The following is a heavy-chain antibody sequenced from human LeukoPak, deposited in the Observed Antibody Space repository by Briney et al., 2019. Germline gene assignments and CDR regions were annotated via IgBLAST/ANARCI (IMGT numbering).Heavy chain of an antibody. CDR1: GGTLSSYT. V-gene: IGHV1-69*13. CDR2: IIPIFGTA. CDR3: AIPGVSDY. J-gene: IGHJ4*02. Sequence: SVTVSCKASGGTLSSYTITWVRQAPGQGLEWMGGIIPIFGTADYAQKFQGRVTITADESTSTAYMELSSLRSEDTAVYYCAIPGVSDYWGQGTLVTVSS.